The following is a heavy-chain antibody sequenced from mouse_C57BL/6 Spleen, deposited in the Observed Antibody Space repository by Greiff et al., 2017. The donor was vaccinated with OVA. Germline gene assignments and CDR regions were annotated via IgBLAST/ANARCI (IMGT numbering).Heavy chain of an antibody. D-gene: IGHD3-2*02. CDR1: GYTFTDYY. CDR2: INPNNGGT. Sequence: EVQLQQSGPELVKPGASVKISCKASGYTFTDYYMNWVKQSHGKSLEWIGDINPNNGGTSYNQKFKGKATLTVDKSSSTAYMELRSLTSEDSAVYYCARQGDSSGYVLAYWGQGTLVTVSA. V-gene: IGHV1-26*01. J-gene: IGHJ3*01. CDR3: ARQGDSSGYVLAY.